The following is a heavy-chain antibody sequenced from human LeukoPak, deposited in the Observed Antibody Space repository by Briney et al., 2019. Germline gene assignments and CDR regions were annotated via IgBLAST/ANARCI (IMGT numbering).Heavy chain of an antibody. V-gene: IGHV4-39*01. J-gene: IGHJ4*02. Sequence: PSETLSLTCTVSGDSITSSTYYWGWIRQPPGLGLEWIGSMFHSGSTYYNPSLRSRVTISVDTSKNQLSLRLSSVTAADTAVYYCARQMRSSGWYPDYWGQGTLVTVSS. CDR3: ARQMRSSGWYPDY. D-gene: IGHD6-19*01. CDR2: MFHSGST. CDR1: GDSITSSTYY.